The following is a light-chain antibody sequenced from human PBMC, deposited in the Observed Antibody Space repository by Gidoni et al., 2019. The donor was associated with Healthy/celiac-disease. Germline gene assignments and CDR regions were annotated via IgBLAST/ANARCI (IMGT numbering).Light chain of an antibody. CDR1: QSVSSY. CDR3: QKRSKWPPLT. Sequence: LLTPSPATLSLSPWERATLSCRASQSVSSYLAWYQQKPGQAPRLLIYDASNRATGIPDRLSGSGSGTDFTLTISSLEHEEFAVYYCQKRSKWPPLTFGGGTKVEIK. CDR2: DAS. V-gene: IGKV3-11*01. J-gene: IGKJ4*01.